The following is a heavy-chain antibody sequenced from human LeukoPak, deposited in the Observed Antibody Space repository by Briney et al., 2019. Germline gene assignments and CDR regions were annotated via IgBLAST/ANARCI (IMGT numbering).Heavy chain of an antibody. CDR2: IKSKTGGGTT. Sequence: GGSLRLSCTASGFTFSYAWMRWVRQAPGKGLECVARIKSKTGGGTTDYAAHVKGRFTISRDDSKHTLYLQMNSLKTEETALYYCTIYAGYGEPLDYWGQGTLVTVSS. CDR3: TIYAGYGEPLDY. V-gene: IGHV3-15*01. CDR1: GFTFSYAW. D-gene: IGHD4-17*01. J-gene: IGHJ4*02.